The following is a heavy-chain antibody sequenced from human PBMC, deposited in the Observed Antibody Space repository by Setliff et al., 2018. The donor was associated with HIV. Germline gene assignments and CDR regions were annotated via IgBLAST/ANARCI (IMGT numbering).Heavy chain of an antibody. Sequence: ASVKVSCKASGYTFTSYAIHWVRQAPGQWLEWMGWINVGKGNTKYSQDFQGRVTFSRDTSATTAYLELNSLTSQDTSVYYCGRGESTAVAPVPHYYYMDFWGEGTTVTVSS. CDR3: GRGESTAVAPVPHYYYMDF. CDR2: INVGKGNT. D-gene: IGHD6-19*01. CDR1: GYTFTSYA. V-gene: IGHV1-3*01. J-gene: IGHJ6*03.